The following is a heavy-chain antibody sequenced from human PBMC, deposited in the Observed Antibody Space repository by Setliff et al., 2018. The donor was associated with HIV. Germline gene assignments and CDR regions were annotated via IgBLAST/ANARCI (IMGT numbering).Heavy chain of an antibody. CDR1: GASFVGDNH. CDR2: FMYTDIHYVNYLN. Sequence: SETLSLTCAVSGASFVGDNHWSWIRQTPERGLEWIAYFMYTDIHYVNYLNYRNPSLASRLSISVDKSNNQFSLKLSSVTAADAAVYYCASRVYYYDDSATLREEGFVPWGQGTLVTVSS. D-gene: IGHD3-22*01. J-gene: IGHJ5*02. V-gene: IGHV4-30-4*01. CDR3: ASRVYYYDDSATLREEGFVP.